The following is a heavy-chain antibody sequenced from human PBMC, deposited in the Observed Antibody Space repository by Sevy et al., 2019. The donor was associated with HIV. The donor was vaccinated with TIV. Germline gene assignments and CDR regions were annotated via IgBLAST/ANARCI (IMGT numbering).Heavy chain of an antibody. D-gene: IGHD3-10*01. Sequence: GGSLRLSCAASGFTFSSYSMNWVRQAPGKGLEWVSSISSSSSYIYYADSVKGRFTITRDNAKNSLYLQMNSLRAEDTAVYYCARDNELLWFRELLFPFDYWGQGTLVTVSS. V-gene: IGHV3-21*01. CDR2: ISSSSSYI. J-gene: IGHJ4*02. CDR1: GFTFSSYS. CDR3: ARDNELLWFRELLFPFDY.